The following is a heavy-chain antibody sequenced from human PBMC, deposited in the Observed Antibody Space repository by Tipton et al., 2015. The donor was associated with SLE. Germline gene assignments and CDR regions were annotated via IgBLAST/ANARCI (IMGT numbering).Heavy chain of an antibody. CDR3: ARLPVVYYYYMDV. Sequence: TLSLTCTVSGDSISNNNYYWGWIRQPPGKGLEWIGNINYSGTTYFNPSLRSRVTMSVDTSKNQFSLKLSSVTATDTAVYYCARLPVVYYYYMDVWGKGTTVTVSS. D-gene: IGHD4-23*01. CDR2: INYSGTT. J-gene: IGHJ6*03. CDR1: GDSISNNNYY. V-gene: IGHV4-39*07.